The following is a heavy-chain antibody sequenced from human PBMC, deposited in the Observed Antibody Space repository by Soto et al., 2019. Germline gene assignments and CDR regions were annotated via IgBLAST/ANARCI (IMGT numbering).Heavy chain of an antibody. CDR2: INHSGST. D-gene: IGHD2-15*01. CDR3: ARGGIVVVVAATRKNAKYYFDY. Sequence: SETLSLTCAVYGGSFSGYYWGWIRQPPGKGLEWIGEINHSGSTNYNPSLKSRVTISVDTSKNQFSLKLSSVTAANTAVYYCARGGIVVVVAATRKNAKYYFDYWGQGTLVTVSS. CDR1: GGSFSGYY. V-gene: IGHV4-34*01. J-gene: IGHJ4*02.